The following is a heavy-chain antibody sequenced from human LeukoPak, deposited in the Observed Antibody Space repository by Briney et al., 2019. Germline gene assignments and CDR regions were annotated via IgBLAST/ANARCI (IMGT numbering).Heavy chain of an antibody. CDR1: GGSISSSSYY. CDR3: ARHSRSGSGGYENAFDT. D-gene: IGHD5-12*01. Sequence: SETLSLTCTVSGGSISSSSYYWDWIRQSPGKGLEWIGNIYSGGSTYYTPSLKSRVTISVDTSKNQFSLKLSSVTAADTAIYFCARHSRSGSGGYENAFDTWGQGTMVTVPS. J-gene: IGHJ3*02. V-gene: IGHV4-39*01. CDR2: IYSGGST.